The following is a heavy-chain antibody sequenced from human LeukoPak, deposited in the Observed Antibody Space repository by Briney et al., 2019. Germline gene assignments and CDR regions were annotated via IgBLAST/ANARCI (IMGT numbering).Heavy chain of an antibody. CDR3: ARGGSNYYDSSGYSAPVN. CDR2: INPNSGGT. V-gene: IGHV1-2*02. CDR1: GYTFTGYY. Sequence: ASAKVSCKASGYTFTGYYMHWVRQAPGQGLEWMGWINPNSGGTNYAQKFQGRVTMTRDTSISTAYMELSRLRSDDTAVYYCARGGSNYYDSSGYSAPVNWGQGTLVTVSS. D-gene: IGHD3-22*01. J-gene: IGHJ4*02.